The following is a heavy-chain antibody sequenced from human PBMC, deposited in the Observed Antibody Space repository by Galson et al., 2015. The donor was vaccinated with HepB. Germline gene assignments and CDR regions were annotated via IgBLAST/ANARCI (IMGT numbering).Heavy chain of an antibody. Sequence: LRLSCAASGFTFSSYAMSWVRQAPGKGLGWVSAISGSGGSTYYADSVKGRFTISRDNSKNTLYLQMNSLRAEDTAVYYCAGNVLLWFGETKVWGQGTLVTVSS. V-gene: IGHV3-23*01. CDR1: GFTFSSYA. CDR3: AGNVLLWFGETKV. CDR2: ISGSGGST. D-gene: IGHD3-10*01. J-gene: IGHJ4*02.